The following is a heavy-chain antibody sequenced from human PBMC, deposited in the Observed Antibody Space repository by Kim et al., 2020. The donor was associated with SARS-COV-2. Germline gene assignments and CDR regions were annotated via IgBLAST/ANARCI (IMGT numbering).Heavy chain of an antibody. Sequence: YAADSVKGRFTISRDNSKNTLYLQMNSLRAEDTAVYYCARIEPYYYGMDVWGQGTTVTVSS. J-gene: IGHJ6*02. V-gene: IGHV3-53*01. CDR3: ARIEPYYYGMDV.